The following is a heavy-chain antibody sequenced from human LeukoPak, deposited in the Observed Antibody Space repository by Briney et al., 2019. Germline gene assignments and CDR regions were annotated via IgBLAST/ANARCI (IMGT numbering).Heavy chain of an antibody. Sequence: GGSLRLSCAASGFTFSSYAMSWVRQAPGKGLEWVSAISGSGGSTYYADSVKGRFTISRDNSKNTLYLQMNSLRAEDTAVYYCAKYVLLWFGELLYNYYMDVWGKGTTVTVSS. CDR3: AKYVLLWFGELLYNYYMDV. V-gene: IGHV3-23*01. CDR1: GFTFSSYA. D-gene: IGHD3-10*01. CDR2: ISGSGGST. J-gene: IGHJ6*03.